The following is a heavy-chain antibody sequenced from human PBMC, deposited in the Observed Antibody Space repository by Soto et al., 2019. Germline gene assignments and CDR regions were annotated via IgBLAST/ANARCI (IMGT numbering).Heavy chain of an antibody. CDR2: ISSSSSYI. J-gene: IGHJ6*02. CDR3: ARLRLEPPRRNRVVSPRYYYYGMDV. Sequence: EVQLVESGGGLVKPGGSLRLSCAASGFTFSSYSMNWVRQAPGKGLEWVSSISSSSSYIYYADSVKGRFTISRDNAKNSLCLQINSLRADDKAVYYCARLRLEPPRRNRVVSPRYYYYGMDVWGQGTTVTVSS. CDR1: GFTFSSYS. D-gene: IGHD1-1*01. V-gene: IGHV3-21*01.